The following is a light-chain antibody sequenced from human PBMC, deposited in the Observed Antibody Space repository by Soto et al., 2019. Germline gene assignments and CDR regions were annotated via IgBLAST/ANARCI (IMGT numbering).Light chain of an antibody. CDR1: SSDVGSYNL. CDR3: CSYAGSSTFWV. V-gene: IGLV2-23*02. Sequence: QSALTQPASVSGSPGQSITISCTGTSSDVGSYNLVSWYQQHPGKAPKLMIYEVSKRPSGVSNRFSGSKSGNTASLTISGLQAEDEAEYYCCSYAGSSTFWVFGGGTKLTVL. J-gene: IGLJ3*02. CDR2: EVS.